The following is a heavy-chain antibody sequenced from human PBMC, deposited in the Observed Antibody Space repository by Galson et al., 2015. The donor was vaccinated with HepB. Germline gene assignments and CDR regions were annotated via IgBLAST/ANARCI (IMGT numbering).Heavy chain of an antibody. J-gene: IGHJ6*03. CDR3: AKETAVYYYYYMDV. CDR1: GFTFSSYG. Sequence: SLRLSCAASGFTFSSYGMHWVRQAPGKGLEWVSGIGGSGGSTYYSDSVKGRFTISRDNSKNTVYLQMSSLRAEDTAVYYCAKETAVYYYYYMDVWGKGTTVTVSS. V-gene: IGHV3-23*01. D-gene: IGHD2-2*01. CDR2: IGGSGGST.